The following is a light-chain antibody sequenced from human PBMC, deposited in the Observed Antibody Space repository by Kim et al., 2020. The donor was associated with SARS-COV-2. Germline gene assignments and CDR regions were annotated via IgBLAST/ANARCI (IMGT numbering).Light chain of an antibody. CDR2: GAS. CDR1: HSVAGK. V-gene: IGKV3D-15*01. J-gene: IGKJ4*01. CDR3: QEYNNWPALS. Sequence: CPGERATLSCRASHSVAGKLAWYQQKPGQAPRLLIYGASVRATGIPARFSGSGSGTEFTLTISSLQSEDSAVYYCQEYNNWPALSFGGGTKVDIK.